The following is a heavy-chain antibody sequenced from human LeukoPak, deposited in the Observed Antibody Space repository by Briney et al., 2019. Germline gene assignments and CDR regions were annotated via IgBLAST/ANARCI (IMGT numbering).Heavy chain of an antibody. J-gene: IGHJ4*02. CDR3: ARSGRGTYYYFDL. Sequence: ASVKVSCKASNYPFTRYGISWVRQAPGQGLEWMGWISGSNGNTNYAQKFQGRVSMTADASTGTAYLELRSLRSDDTAVYYCARSGRGTYYYFDLWGQGALVTVSS. D-gene: IGHD1-26*01. V-gene: IGHV1-18*01. CDR2: ISGSNGNT. CDR1: NYPFTRYG.